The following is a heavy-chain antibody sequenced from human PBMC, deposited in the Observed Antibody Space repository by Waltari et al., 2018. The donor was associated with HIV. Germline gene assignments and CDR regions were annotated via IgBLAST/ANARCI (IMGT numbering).Heavy chain of an antibody. D-gene: IGHD3-10*01. J-gene: IGHJ6*02. CDR3: AKDLVTRGFFYFYGMHV. CDR1: GFNFSTFG. CDR2: ISDDGHNK. V-gene: IGHV3-30*18. Sequence: QVQLEESGGGVVQSGRSLRLTCVASGFNFSTFGMHWVRQAPGKGLGWVAVISDDGHNKQYADSVKGRFTISRDNSNSTLFLQMSSLRPDDTAVYYCAKDLVTRGFFYFYGMHVWGQGTTVTVSS.